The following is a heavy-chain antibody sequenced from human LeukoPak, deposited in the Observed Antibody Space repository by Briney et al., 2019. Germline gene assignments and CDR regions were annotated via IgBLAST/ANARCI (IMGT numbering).Heavy chain of an antibody. V-gene: IGHV4-59*01. CDR1: GGSISSYY. Sequence: SETLSLTCTVSGGSISSYYWSWIRQPPGKGLEWIGNIYYSGSTNYNPSLKSRVTISVDTSKNQFSLKLSSVTAADTAVYYCARDPTLRIWGQGTLVTVSS. CDR3: ARDPTLRI. D-gene: IGHD1-14*01. J-gene: IGHJ4*02. CDR2: IYYSGST.